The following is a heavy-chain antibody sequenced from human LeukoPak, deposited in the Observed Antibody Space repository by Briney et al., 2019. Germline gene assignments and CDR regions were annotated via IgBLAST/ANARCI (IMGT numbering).Heavy chain of an antibody. J-gene: IGHJ4*02. V-gene: IGHV4-39*01. D-gene: IGHD3-10*01. CDR2: IYYSGST. CDR1: GGSISSSSYY. CDR3: ARQLARSGSYYNAIDY. Sequence: SETLSLTCTVSGGSISSSSYYWGWLRPPPGKGLEWIVCIYYSGSTYYSPSLKSRVTISVDTYKNPFYLNLSSVTAAAPAVYSCARQLARSGSYYNAIDYWGQGTLVTVSS.